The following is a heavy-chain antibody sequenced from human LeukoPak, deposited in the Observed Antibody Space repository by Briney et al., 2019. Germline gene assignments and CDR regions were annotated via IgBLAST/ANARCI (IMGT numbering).Heavy chain of an antibody. CDR1: DDSISDYY. CDR2: FHNSGTS. D-gene: IGHD3-16*01. J-gene: IGHJ4*02. CDR3: TRGAGWLIDY. V-gene: IGHV4-59*01. Sequence: SETLSLTCTVSDDSISDYYRGWIRQPPGRGLEWIGYFHNSGTSTYNPSLKSRVTISADTSKNQFSLKLNSLTTADTAVYYCTRGAGWLIDYWGQGILVTVSS.